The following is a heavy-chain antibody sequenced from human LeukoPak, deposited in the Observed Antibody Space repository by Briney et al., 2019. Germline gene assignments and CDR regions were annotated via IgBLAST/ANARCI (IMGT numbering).Heavy chain of an antibody. J-gene: IGHJ2*01. D-gene: IGHD5-24*01. CDR1: GGSFSGYY. CDR3: ARRSSKRFNWYFDL. Sequence: PSETLSLTCAVYGGSFSGYYWSWIRQPPGKGLEWIGEINHSGSTNYNPSLKSRVTISVDTSKNQFSLKLSSVTAADTAVYYCARRSSKRFNWYFDLWGCGTLVTVSS. V-gene: IGHV4-34*01. CDR2: INHSGST.